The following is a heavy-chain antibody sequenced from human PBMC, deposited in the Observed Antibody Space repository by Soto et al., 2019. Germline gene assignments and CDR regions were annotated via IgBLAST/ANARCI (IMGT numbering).Heavy chain of an antibody. CDR1: GYTFTGYY. V-gene: IGHV1-2*04. D-gene: IGHD4-17*01. J-gene: IGHJ6*02. Sequence: GASVKVSCKASGYTFTGYYMHWVRQAPGQGLEWMGWINPNSGGTNYAQKFQGWVTMTRDTSISTAYMELSRLRSDDTAVYYCARELAVTTRRDYGMDVWGQGTTVTVSS. CDR2: INPNSGGT. CDR3: ARELAVTTRRDYGMDV.